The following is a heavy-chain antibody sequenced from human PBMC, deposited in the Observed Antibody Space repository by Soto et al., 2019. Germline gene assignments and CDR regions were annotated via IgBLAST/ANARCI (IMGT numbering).Heavy chain of an antibody. J-gene: IGHJ4*02. CDR1: GYTFTTND. CDR2: MDPNSGVA. Sequence: QVHLVQSGAEVRKPGASVKVSCKAFGYTFTTNDINWVRQAPGQGLEWLGWMDPNSGVAGYAQKFQGRVIMTRDTSTSTAHMELSGLTSEDTAVYYCARGFPYDLVRSLDSWGQGTLVTVSS. V-gene: IGHV1-8*02. D-gene: IGHD3-16*01. CDR3: ARGFPYDLVRSLDS.